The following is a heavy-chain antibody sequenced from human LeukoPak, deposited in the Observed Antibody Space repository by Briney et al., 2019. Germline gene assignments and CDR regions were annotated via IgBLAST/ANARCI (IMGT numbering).Heavy chain of an antibody. Sequence: GGSLRLSCAASGFTFSSYAMSWVRQAPGKGLEWVSAISGSGGSTYYADSVKGRFTISRDNSKNTLYLQMNSLRAEDTAVYYCAKDLVTMIVVVITYAFDIWGQGTVVTVSS. CDR3: AKDLVTMIVVVITYAFDI. CDR2: ISGSGGST. CDR1: GFTFSSYA. V-gene: IGHV3-23*01. J-gene: IGHJ3*02. D-gene: IGHD3-22*01.